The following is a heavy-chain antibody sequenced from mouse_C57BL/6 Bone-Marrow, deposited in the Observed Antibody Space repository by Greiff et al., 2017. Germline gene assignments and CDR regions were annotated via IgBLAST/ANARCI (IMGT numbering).Heavy chain of an antibody. V-gene: IGHV1-82*01. CDR2: IYPGDGDT. CDR1: GYAFSSSW. D-gene: IGHD1-1*01. CDR3: ARRVPYYYGSSPWFAY. J-gene: IGHJ3*01. Sequence: VQGVESGPELVKPGASVKISCKASGYAFSSSWMNWVKQRPGKGLEWIGRIYPGDGDTNYNGKFKGKDTLTADKSSSTAYMQLSSLTSEDSAVYFCARRVPYYYGSSPWFAYWGQGTLVTVSA.